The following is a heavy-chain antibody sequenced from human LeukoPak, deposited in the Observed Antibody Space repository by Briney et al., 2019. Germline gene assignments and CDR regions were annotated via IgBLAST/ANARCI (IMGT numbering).Heavy chain of an antibody. V-gene: IGHV5-51*01. Sequence: GESLKISCKGSGYRFTSYWIGWVRQMPGKGLEWMGIIYPGDSEARYSPSFQGQVTISADNPITTAYLQWSSLKASDTAIYYCARQNYHDNSAYYYAFDIWGQGTRVTVSS. CDR1: GYRFTSYW. CDR3: ARQNYHDNSAYYYAFDI. J-gene: IGHJ3*02. D-gene: IGHD3-22*01. CDR2: IYPGDSEA.